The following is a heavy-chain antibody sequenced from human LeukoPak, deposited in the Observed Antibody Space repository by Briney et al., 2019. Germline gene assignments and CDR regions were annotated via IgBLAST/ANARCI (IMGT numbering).Heavy chain of an antibody. V-gene: IGHV4-59*01. CDR1: GGSISSDY. D-gene: IGHD5-18*01. CDR2: IYYSGST. J-gene: IGHJ4*02. CDR3: ARGYSYGYAY. Sequence: PSGTLSLTCAVSGGSISSDYWSWIRQPPGKGLEWIGYIYYSGSTNYNPSLKSRVTISVDTSKNQFSLKLNSVTAADTAVYYCARGYSYGYAYWGQGTLVTVSS.